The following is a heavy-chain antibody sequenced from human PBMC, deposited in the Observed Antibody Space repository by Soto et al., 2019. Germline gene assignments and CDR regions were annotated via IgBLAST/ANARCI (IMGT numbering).Heavy chain of an antibody. CDR1: GYTFTSYG. V-gene: IGHV1-18*01. CDR2: ISAYNGNT. J-gene: IGHJ5*02. CDR3: AREMMEIVVVVAATRSYNWFDP. D-gene: IGHD2-15*01. Sequence: ASVKVSCKASGYTFTSYGISWVRQAPGQGLEWMGWISAYNGNTNYAQKLQGRVTMTTDTSTSTAYMELRSLRSDDTAVYYCAREMMEIVVVVAATRSYNWFDPWGQGTLVTVSS.